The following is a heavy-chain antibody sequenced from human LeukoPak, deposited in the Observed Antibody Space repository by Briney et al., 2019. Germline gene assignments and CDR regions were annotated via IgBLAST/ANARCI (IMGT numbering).Heavy chain of an antibody. CDR1: GGTFSSYA. CDR2: IIPIFGTA. D-gene: IGHD6-19*01. V-gene: IGHV1-69*05. CDR3: ALSSPYSSGWYPYFQH. Sequence: ASVKVSCKASGGTFSSYAISWVRQAPGQGLEWMGRIIPIFGTANYAQKFQGRATITTDESTSTAYMELSSLRSEDTAVYYCALSSPYSSGWYPYFQHWGQGTLVTVSS. J-gene: IGHJ1*01.